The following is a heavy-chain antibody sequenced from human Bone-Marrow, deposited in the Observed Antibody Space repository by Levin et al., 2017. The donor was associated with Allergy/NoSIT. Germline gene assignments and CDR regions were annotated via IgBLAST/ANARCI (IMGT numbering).Heavy chain of an antibody. V-gene: IGHV1-69*01. CDR2: IIAILGSA. J-gene: IGHJ4*02. Sequence: PGGSLRLSCRASGATFSSYVFSWVRQAPGQGLEWMGGIIAILGSANYAQKFQGRVTITADESTSTAYMELSSLRSEDTAIYYCARGGTGWLQSGYYYDYWGQGTLVTVTS. D-gene: IGHD5-24*01. CDR3: ARGGTGWLQSGYYYDY. CDR1: GATFSSYV.